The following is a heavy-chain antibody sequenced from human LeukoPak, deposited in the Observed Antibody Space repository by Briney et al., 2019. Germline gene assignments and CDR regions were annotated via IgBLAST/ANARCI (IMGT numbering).Heavy chain of an antibody. V-gene: IGHV1-3*01. J-gene: IGHJ6*02. CDR2: INAGNGNT. D-gene: IGHD2-2*01. CDR1: GYTFTSYA. Sequence: ASVKVSCKASGYTFTSYAMHWVRQAPGQRLEWMGWINAGNGNTKYSQKFQGRVTITRDTSASTAYMELSSLRSEDTAVYYCARAYCSSTSCPLYYYYGMDVWGQGTTVTVSS. CDR3: ARAYCSSTSCPLYYYYGMDV.